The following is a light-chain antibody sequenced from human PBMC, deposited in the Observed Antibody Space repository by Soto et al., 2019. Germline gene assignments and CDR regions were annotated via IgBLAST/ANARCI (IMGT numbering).Light chain of an antibody. J-gene: IGKJ4*01. CDR3: QLLERYPAT. V-gene: IGKV1-9*01. CDR2: AAS. Sequence: IQLTQSPSSLSASVGDRVTITCRASQGINSFLAWYQQKPGKAPKLLIYAASTLQSGVPSRFSGSGSGTDFTLTISSLQTEDFATYYCQLLERYPATFGAGTKADIK. CDR1: QGINSF.